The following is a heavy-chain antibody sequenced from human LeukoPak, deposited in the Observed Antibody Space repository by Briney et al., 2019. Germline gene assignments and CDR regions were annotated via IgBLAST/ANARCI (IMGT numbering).Heavy chain of an antibody. Sequence: PGGSLRLSCAASGFTFSGRGMYWVRQAPGKGLEWVAFIRYDGTIKYYTESVKGRFTISRDNSKNTLFLQMDSLRPEDTAVYYCATWAATILGTDCWGQGTLVTVSS. J-gene: IGHJ4*02. CDR1: GFTFSGRG. CDR3: ATWAATILGTDC. D-gene: IGHD3-3*01. V-gene: IGHV3-30*02. CDR2: IRYDGTIK.